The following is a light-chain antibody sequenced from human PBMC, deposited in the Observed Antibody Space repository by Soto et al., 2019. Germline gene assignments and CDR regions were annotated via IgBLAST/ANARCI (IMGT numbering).Light chain of an antibody. CDR3: QQYNNWPPIT. CDR1: QSVSSN. Sequence: EIVMTQSQATLSVSPGERATLSCISSQSVSSNLAWFQQKPGQAPRLLIYGASTRATGIPARFSGSGSGTEFTLTISSLQSEDFAVYYCQQYNNWPPITFGQGTRLEIK. J-gene: IGKJ5*01. V-gene: IGKV3-15*01. CDR2: GAS.